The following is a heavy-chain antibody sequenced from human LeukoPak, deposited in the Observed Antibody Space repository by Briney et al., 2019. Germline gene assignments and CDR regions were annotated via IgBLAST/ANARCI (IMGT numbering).Heavy chain of an antibody. Sequence: EPSETLSLTCTVSGGSISSSSYYWGWIRQPPGKGLEWIGSIYYSGSTYYNPSLKSRVTISVDTSKNQFSLKLSSVTAADTAVYYCARGDSGYEPLDYWGQGTLVTVSS. CDR2: IYYSGST. CDR1: GGSISSSSYY. CDR3: ARGDSGYEPLDY. J-gene: IGHJ4*02. D-gene: IGHD5-12*01. V-gene: IGHV4-39*01.